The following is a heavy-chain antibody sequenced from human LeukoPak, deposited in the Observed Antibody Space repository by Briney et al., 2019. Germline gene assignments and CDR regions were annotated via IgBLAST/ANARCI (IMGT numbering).Heavy chain of an antibody. CDR1: GGSISTYY. CDR3: ARAHYYDSSGYYYGVDY. V-gene: IGHV4-59*12. J-gene: IGHJ4*02. D-gene: IGHD3-22*01. CDR2: IYYSGST. Sequence: SETLSLTCTVSGGSISTYYWSWIRQPPGKGLEWIGYIYYSGSTNYNPSLKSRVTISVDKSKNQFSLKLSSVTAADTAVYYCARAHYYDSSGYYYGVDYWGQGTLVTVSS.